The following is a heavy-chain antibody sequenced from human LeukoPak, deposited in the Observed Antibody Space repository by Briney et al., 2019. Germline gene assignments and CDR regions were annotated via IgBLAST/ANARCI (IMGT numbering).Heavy chain of an antibody. CDR3: ARAPDRVYVAFDI. V-gene: IGHV4-30-2*01. CDR1: GGSISSGGYY. J-gene: IGHJ3*02. D-gene: IGHD5/OR15-5a*01. CDR2: IYHSGST. Sequence: PSQTLSLTCTVSGGSISSGGYYWSWIRQPPGKGLEWIGYIYHSGSTYYNPSLKSRVTISVDRSKNQFSLKLSSVTAADTAVYYCARAPDRVYVAFDIWGQGTMVTVSS.